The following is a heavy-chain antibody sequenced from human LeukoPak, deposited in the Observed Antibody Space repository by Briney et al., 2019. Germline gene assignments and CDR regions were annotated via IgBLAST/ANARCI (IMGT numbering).Heavy chain of an antibody. D-gene: IGHD1-26*01. J-gene: IGHJ4*02. V-gene: IGHV1-3*01. Sequence: ASVKVSCKASGYTFTSYAMHWVRQAPGQRLEWMGWINAGNGNTKYSQKFQGRVTITRDTSASTAYMELSGLRSEDTAVYYCARGNEWELPVDYWGQGTLVTVSS. CDR1: GYTFTSYA. CDR2: INAGNGNT. CDR3: ARGNEWELPVDY.